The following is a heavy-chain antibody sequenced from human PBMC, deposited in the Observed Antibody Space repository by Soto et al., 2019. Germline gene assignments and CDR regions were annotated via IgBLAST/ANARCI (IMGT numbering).Heavy chain of an antibody. CDR2: IYHSGST. J-gene: IGHJ5*02. CDR1: GASISSYY. D-gene: IGHD2-15*01. V-gene: IGHV4-59*12. Sequence: SETLSLTCTVSGASISSYYWSWIRQPPGKGLEWIGDIYHSGSTYYNPSLKSRVTISVDRSKKQFSLKLSSVTAADTAVYYCVRASGYCSGGSCPVGWFDPWGQGTLVTVSS. CDR3: VRASGYCSGGSCPVGWFDP.